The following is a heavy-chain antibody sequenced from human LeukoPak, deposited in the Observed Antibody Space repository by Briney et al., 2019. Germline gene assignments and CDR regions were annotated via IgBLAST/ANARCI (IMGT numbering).Heavy chain of an antibody. Sequence: SETLSLTCTVSGGSISSYYWSWIRQPAGKGLEWIGRIYTSGSTNYNPSLKSRVTMSVDTSKNQFSLKLSSVTAADTAVYYCARDSTYYYGSGKARTFDYWGQGTLVTVSS. J-gene: IGHJ4*02. CDR1: GGSISSYY. CDR3: ARDSTYYYGSGKARTFDY. V-gene: IGHV4-4*07. D-gene: IGHD3-10*01. CDR2: IYTSGST.